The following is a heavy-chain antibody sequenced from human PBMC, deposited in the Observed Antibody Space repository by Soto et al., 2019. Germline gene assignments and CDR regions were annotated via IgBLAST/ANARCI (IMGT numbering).Heavy chain of an antibody. CDR3: SRVLSWGSNWYYYMDA. Sequence: EVQLVESGGGLVQPGGSLRLSCATSGFILSDCAMNWVRQAPGKGLEWVSYISSSSSVIDYADSVKGRFTVSRDNARNSLYLQMNSLRAEYTAVYYCSRVLSWGSNWYYYMDAWGKGTTVTVSS. CDR1: GFILSDCA. CDR2: ISSSSSVI. J-gene: IGHJ6*03. V-gene: IGHV3-48*01. D-gene: IGHD7-27*01.